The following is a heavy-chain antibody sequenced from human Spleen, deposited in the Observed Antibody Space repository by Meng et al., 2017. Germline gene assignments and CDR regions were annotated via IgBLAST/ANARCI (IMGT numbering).Heavy chain of an antibody. CDR2: INSDGRDT. CDR3: ARLVYDGFYYYGMDV. J-gene: IGHJ6*02. V-gene: IGHV3-74*01. Sequence: GESLKISCAASGFTFGISWMHWVRQAPGKGLVWVSRINSDGRDTSYADSVKGRFTISRDNAKSSLYLQMNSLRAEDTSVYYCARLVYDGFYYYGMDVWGQGTTVTVSS. D-gene: IGHD2-8*01. CDR1: GFTFGISW.